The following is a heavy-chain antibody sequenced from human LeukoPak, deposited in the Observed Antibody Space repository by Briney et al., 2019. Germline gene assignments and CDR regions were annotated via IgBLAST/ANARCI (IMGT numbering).Heavy chain of an antibody. Sequence: SETLSLTCTVSGDSITGYYWSWIRQAAGKGLEWIGRIYSSGSTNYNASLKSRVTMSVDTSKNQFSLRLSSVTAADTAVYYCARFVTAMVKNWFDPWGQGTLVTVSS. J-gene: IGHJ5*02. D-gene: IGHD5-18*01. CDR2: IYSSGST. CDR3: ARFVTAMVKNWFDP. V-gene: IGHV4-4*07. CDR1: GDSITGYY.